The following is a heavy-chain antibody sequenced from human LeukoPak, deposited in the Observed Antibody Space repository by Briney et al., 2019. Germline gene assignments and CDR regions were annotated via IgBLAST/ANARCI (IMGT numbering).Heavy chain of an antibody. CDR3: AKRGTVTTFGHCDY. J-gene: IGHJ4*02. CDR1: GFTFSSYG. Sequence: PGGSLRLSCAASGFTFSSYGMHWVRQAPGKGLEWVSTISDSGGSTYYADSVKGRFTISRDNSKNTLYLQMNSLRAEDTAVYYCAKRGTVTTFGHCDYWGQGTLVTVSS. CDR2: ISDSGGST. V-gene: IGHV3-23*01. D-gene: IGHD4-17*01.